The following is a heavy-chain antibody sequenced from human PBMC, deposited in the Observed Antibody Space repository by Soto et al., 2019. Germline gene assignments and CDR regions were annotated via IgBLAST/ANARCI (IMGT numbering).Heavy chain of an antibody. CDR3: AKDVR. J-gene: IGHJ4*02. CDR1: GFTFSTHW. V-gene: IGHV3-7*05. CDR2: INDDGSER. Sequence: EVQLVESGGDLVQPGGSLRLSCAASGFTFSTHWMSWVRQAPGKGLEWVANINDDGSERNYADSVRGRFSVSRDNAKNSLFLQLTGRRVEGTALYYCAKDVRWGQGTQVTVSS.